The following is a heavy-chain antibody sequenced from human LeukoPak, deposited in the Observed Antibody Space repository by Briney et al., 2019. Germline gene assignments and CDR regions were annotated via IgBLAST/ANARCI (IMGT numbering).Heavy chain of an antibody. J-gene: IGHJ4*02. CDR3: ARVRYSDSSVLTRKRSYYFDY. D-gene: IGHD3-22*01. CDR2: ISTSGST. CDR1: GGSISYFY. V-gene: IGHV4-4*07. Sequence: SETLSLTCTVSGGSISYFYWSWIRQPAGKGLESIGHISTSGSTNCNPSLKSRVTMSVDTSKNQFSLKLSSVTAADTAVYYCARVRYSDSSVLTRKRSYYFDYWGQGTLVTVSS.